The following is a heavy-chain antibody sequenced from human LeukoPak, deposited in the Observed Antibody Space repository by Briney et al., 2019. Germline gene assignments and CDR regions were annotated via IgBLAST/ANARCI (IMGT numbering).Heavy chain of an antibody. J-gene: IGHJ3*02. CDR1: GFIFSTYE. Sequence: GGSLRLSCAASGFIFSTYEMNWVRQAPGGGLEWLSCITGSGGKTYYADSVKGRFTISRDNANKLLFLHMNSLRAEDTAVYYCARDLGDYVGYDAFDIWGQGTMVTVSS. CDR2: ITGSGGKT. D-gene: IGHD4-17*01. V-gene: IGHV3-48*03. CDR3: ARDLGDYVGYDAFDI.